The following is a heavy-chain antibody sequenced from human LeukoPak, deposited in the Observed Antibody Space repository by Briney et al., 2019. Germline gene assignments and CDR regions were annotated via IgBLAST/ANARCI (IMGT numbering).Heavy chain of an antibody. J-gene: IGHJ4*02. V-gene: IGHV4-39*01. D-gene: IGHD1-1*01. CDR1: GGSISSGSYY. Sequence: PSETLSLTCTVSGGSISSGSYYWGWIRQPPGTGLEWIGNIYYNGITNYNPSLKSRVTISVDTSKNQFSLKLRSVSAEDTAVYYCARLFGTGTPFDYWGQGTLVTVSS. CDR2: IYYNGIT. CDR3: ARLFGTGTPFDY.